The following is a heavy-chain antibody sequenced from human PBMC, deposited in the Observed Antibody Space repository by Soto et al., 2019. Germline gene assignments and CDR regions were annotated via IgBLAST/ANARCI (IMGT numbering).Heavy chain of an antibody. V-gene: IGHV1-3*01. CDR1: GYTFSSYA. CDR3: ARDTGDGTFDF. J-gene: IGHJ4*02. D-gene: IGHD7-27*01. Sequence: ASVKVSCKASGYTFSSYAMHSVRQAPGQRLEWMGWINAGYGNTKSSQKFQDRVTISRDTSASTAYMELTSLRSEDTSVYYCARDTGDGTFDFWGQGTLVTVSS. CDR2: INAGYGNT.